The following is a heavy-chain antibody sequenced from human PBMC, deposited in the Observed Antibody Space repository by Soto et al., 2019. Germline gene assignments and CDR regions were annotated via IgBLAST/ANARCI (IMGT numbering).Heavy chain of an antibody. D-gene: IGHD1-26*01. CDR3: ARDLSGTGLDI. CDR1: GDSIGGFY. J-gene: IGHJ6*02. CDR2: VYSTGGT. Sequence: SETLSLTCNVSGDSIGGFYWSWIRQSADKGLEWIGRVYSTGGTAYNPALKGRVTISLDRSNNHVSLEMNSVTAADTAVYFCARDLSGTGLDIWGRGTRVTVSS. V-gene: IGHV4-4*07.